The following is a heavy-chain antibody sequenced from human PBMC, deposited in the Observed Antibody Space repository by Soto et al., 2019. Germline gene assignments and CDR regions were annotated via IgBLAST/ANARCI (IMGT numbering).Heavy chain of an antibody. CDR2: ISYDGSNK. CDR1: GFTFSSYA. V-gene: IGHV3-30-3*01. J-gene: IGHJ3*02. D-gene: IGHD3-3*01. Sequence: AGGSLRLSCAASGFTFSSYAMHWVRQAPGKGLEWVAVISYDGSNKYYADSVKGRFTISRDNSKNTLYLQMNSLRAEDTAVYYCAREGGEAYYDFWSGYRSDAFDIWGQGTMVTVSS. CDR3: AREGGEAYYDFWSGYRSDAFDI.